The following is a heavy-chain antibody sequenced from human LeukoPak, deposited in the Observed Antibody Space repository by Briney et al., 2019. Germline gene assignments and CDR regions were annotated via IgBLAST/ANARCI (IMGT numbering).Heavy chain of an antibody. Sequence: GRSLRLSCVASGFTFSSCGMHWVRQAPGKGLEWVAFIWYDGSNKYYADSVKGRFTISRDNSKHTLYLQMNSLRAEDTAVYYCARGLYRSSPLDYWGQGTLVTVSS. CDR2: IWYDGSNK. V-gene: IGHV3-33*01. J-gene: IGHJ4*02. CDR3: ARGLYRSSPLDY. D-gene: IGHD6-13*01. CDR1: GFTFSSCG.